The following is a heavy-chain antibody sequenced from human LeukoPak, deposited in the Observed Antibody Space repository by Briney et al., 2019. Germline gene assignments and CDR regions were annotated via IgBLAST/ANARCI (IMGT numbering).Heavy chain of an antibody. D-gene: IGHD6-19*01. CDR3: ARERYSSGMDV. Sequence: SETLSLTCTVSGGSISSYYWSWIRQPPGKGLEWIGYIYYSGSTNYNPSLKSRVTISVDTSKNQFSLKLSSVTAAETAVYYCARERYSSGMDVWGKGTTVTVSS. CDR1: GGSISSYY. CDR2: IYYSGST. V-gene: IGHV4-59*01. J-gene: IGHJ6*03.